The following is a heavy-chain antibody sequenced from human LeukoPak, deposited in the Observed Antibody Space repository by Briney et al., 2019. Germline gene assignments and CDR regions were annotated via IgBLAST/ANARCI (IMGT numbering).Heavy chain of an antibody. D-gene: IGHD3-22*01. CDR1: GGSISSNNW. V-gene: IGHV4-4*02. CDR3: ARGPYSYDSSGAFDI. CDR2: IYTSGST. J-gene: IGHJ3*02. Sequence: NPSGTLSLTCAVSGGSISSNNWWSWVRQPAGKGLEWIGRIYTSGSTNYNPSLKSRVTISVDTSKNQFSLKLSSVTAADTAVYFCARGPYSYDSSGAFDIWGQGTMVTVSS.